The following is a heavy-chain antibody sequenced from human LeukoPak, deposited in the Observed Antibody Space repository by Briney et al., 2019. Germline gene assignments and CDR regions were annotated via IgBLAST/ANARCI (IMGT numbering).Heavy chain of an antibody. CDR1: GGSISSYY. CDR2: IYYSGST. CDR3: ARLGYSSSSFDP. J-gene: IGHJ5*02. D-gene: IGHD6-6*01. Sequence: SETLSLTCTVSGGSISSYYWSWIRQPPGKGLEWIGYIYYSGSTNYNPSLKSRVPISVDTSKNQFSLKLSSVTAADTAVYYCARLGYSSSSFDPWGQGTLVTVSS. V-gene: IGHV4-59*08.